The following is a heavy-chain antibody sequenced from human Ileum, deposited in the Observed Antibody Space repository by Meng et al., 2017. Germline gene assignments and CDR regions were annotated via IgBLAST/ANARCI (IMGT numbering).Heavy chain of an antibody. CDR3: ARSDTAMVTRFDY. Sequence: SVKVSCKASGGTFSSYTISWVGQAPGQGLEWMGRIIPILGIANYAQKFQGRVTITADKSTSTAYMELSSLRSEDTAVYYCARSDTAMVTRFDYWGQGTLVTVSS. CDR2: IIPILGIA. J-gene: IGHJ4*02. V-gene: IGHV1-69*02. D-gene: IGHD5-18*01. CDR1: GGTFSSYT.